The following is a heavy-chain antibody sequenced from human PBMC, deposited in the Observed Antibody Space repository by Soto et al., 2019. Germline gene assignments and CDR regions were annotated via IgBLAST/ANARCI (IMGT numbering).Heavy chain of an antibody. CDR2: IYPDDSDT. Sequence: EVQLVQSGAEVKKPGESRKISCKTYGYNFPIYWIAWVRQKPGKGQEWMGVIYPDDSDTRYSPSFQGQVTISADKSTGTAYLQWSSLKASDTAMYYCVRPEGRYFYDARGYHPHCGQGTLVTVSS. V-gene: IGHV5-51*01. CDR1: GYNFPIYW. CDR3: VRPEGRYFYDARGYHPH. D-gene: IGHD3-22*01. J-gene: IGHJ4*02.